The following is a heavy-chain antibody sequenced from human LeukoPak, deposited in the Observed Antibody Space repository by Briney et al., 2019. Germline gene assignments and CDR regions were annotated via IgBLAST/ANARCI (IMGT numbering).Heavy chain of an antibody. CDR3: ARVGYSGSYTSGYYFDY. CDR1: GFTVSSNY. D-gene: IGHD1-26*01. CDR2: IYSGGST. Sequence: PGGSLRLSCAASGFTVSSNYMSWVRQAPGKGLEWVSVIYSGGSTYYADSVKGRFTISRDNSKNTLYLQMNSLRAEDTAVYYCARVGYSGSYTSGYYFDYWGQGTLVTVSS. J-gene: IGHJ4*02. V-gene: IGHV3-53*01.